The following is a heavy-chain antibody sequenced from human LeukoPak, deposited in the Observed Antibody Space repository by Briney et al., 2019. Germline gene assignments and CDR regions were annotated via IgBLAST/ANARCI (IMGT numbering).Heavy chain of an antibody. CDR1: GFTFSSYA. V-gene: IGHV3-23*01. CDR3: AKDNKKSGDFLTGFDS. CDR2: IRGSGDIT. J-gene: IGHJ4*02. Sequence: GGSLRLSCAASGFTFSSYAMHWVRQAPGKGLEWVSAIRGSGDITYYTDSVKGRFTISRDNSKNTLYLQMNSLRAEDTAVYYCAKDNKKSGDFLTGFDSWGQGTLVTVSS. D-gene: IGHD3-9*01.